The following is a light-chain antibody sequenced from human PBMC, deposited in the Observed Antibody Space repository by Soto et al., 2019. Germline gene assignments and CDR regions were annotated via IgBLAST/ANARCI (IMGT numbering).Light chain of an antibody. CDR3: QQYGSSQRT. V-gene: IGKV3-20*01. Sequence: DIVLTQSPATLSLSPGERATLSCRASQSIAGYLAWYQKKPGQAPRLLIYDTSNRATGIPDRFSGSGSGTDFTLTISRLEPEDFAVYYCQQYGSSQRTFGQGTKVDIK. CDR2: DTS. CDR1: QSIAGY. J-gene: IGKJ1*01.